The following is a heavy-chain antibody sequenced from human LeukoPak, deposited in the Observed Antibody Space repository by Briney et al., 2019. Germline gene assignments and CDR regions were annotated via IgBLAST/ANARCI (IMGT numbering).Heavy chain of an antibody. CDR3: AKDWDQLLYYFDY. Sequence: ASVKVSCKAFGYTFTSNYMHWVRQAPGQGPEWMGVISPSGGSTTYAQKFQGRVTLTRDMSTSTDYLELSSLRAEDTAVYYCAKDWDQLLYYFDYWGQGTLVTVSS. J-gene: IGHJ4*02. D-gene: IGHD2-2*01. V-gene: IGHV1-46*01. CDR1: GYTFTSNY. CDR2: ISPSGGST.